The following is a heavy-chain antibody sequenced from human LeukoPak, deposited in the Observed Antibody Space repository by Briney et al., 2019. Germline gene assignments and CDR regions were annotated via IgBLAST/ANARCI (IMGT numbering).Heavy chain of an antibody. CDR2: ISSSSSTI. CDR3: AKTPATVAGRGYYFDY. J-gene: IGHJ4*02. Sequence: GGSLRLSCAASGFTFSSYSMNWVRQAPGKGLEWVSYISSSSSTIYYADSVKGRFTISRDNAKNSLYLQMNSLRAEDTAVYYCAKTPATVAGRGYYFDYWGQGTLVTVSS. CDR1: GFTFSSYS. V-gene: IGHV3-48*01. D-gene: IGHD6-19*01.